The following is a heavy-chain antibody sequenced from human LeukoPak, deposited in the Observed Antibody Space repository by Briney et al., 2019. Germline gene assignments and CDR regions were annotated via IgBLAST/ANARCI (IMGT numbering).Heavy chain of an antibody. J-gene: IGHJ4*02. CDR3: ARTYDSSGYYYYFDY. CDR1: GGSISSGGYS. V-gene: IGHV4-30-2*01. Sequence: SQTLSLTCAVSGGSISSGGYSWSWIRQPPGKGLEWIGYIYHGGSTYYNPSLKSRVTISVDRSKNQFSLKLSSVTAADTAVYYCARTYDSSGYYYYFDYWGQGTLVTVSS. D-gene: IGHD3-22*01. CDR2: IYHGGST.